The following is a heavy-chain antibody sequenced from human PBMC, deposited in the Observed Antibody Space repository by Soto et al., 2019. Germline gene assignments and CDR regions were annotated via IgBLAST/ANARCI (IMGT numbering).Heavy chain of an antibody. CDR3: ARDSVPDDSSGWLGY. J-gene: IGHJ4*02. CDR1: GFTFSSYW. Sequence: GGSLRLSCAASGFTFSSYWMSWVRQAPGKGLEWVANIKQDGSEKYYVDSVKGRFTISRDNAKNSLYLQMNSLRAEDTAVYYCARDSVPDDSSGWLGYWGQGTLVTVSS. CDR2: IKQDGSEK. V-gene: IGHV3-7*05. D-gene: IGHD3-22*01.